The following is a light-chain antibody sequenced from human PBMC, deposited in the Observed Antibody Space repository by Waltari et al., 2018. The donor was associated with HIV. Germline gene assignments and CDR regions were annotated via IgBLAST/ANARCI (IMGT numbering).Light chain of an antibody. Sequence: EIVLTPSPGTLSLSPGESATLYCRASQSVSSSYLAWYQQKPGQAPRLLIYAASNRATGIPDRFSGSGSGTDFTLTIRRLEPEDFAVYYCQHYGSSPRLTFGGGTKVEIK. J-gene: IGKJ4*01. CDR2: AAS. CDR1: QSVSSSY. V-gene: IGKV3-20*01. CDR3: QHYGSSPRLT.